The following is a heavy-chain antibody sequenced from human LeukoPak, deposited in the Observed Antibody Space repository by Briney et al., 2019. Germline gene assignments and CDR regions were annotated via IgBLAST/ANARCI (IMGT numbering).Heavy chain of an antibody. J-gene: IGHJ4*02. V-gene: IGHV3-23*01. Sequence: GSLRLSCAASGFTFSSYGMSWVRQAPGKGLEWVSAISGNGYSTYYADSVKGRFTISRDNSKNTLCLQMTSLRAEDTAVYYCATLEDDYSDYWGQGTLVTVSS. CDR2: ISGNGYST. CDR3: ATLEDDYSDY. CDR1: GFTFSSYG.